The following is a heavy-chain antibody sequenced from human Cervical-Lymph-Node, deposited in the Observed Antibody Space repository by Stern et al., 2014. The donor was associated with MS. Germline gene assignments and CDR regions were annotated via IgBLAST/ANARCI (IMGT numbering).Heavy chain of an antibody. J-gene: IGHJ4*02. CDR1: GYSFTIYY. CDR3: ARHVQGFDY. CDR2: IYPYDSDT. V-gene: IGHV5-51*01. Sequence: QLVQSGAEVKKPGESLKISCKLSGYSFTIYYIAWVRQMPGKGLEWMGVIYPYDSDTTYSPSFHGQVTISADKSITTAYLQWSSLRASDTAMYYCARHVQGFDYWGQGTLVTVSS.